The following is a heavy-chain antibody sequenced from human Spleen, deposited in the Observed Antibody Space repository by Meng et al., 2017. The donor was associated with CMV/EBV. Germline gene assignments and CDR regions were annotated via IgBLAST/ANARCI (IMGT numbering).Heavy chain of an antibody. CDR3: ATSRTLGIVVIAAAPLDY. CDR1: TFNSRA. V-gene: IGHV3-23*01. CDR2: ISGDSGST. D-gene: IGHD2-2*03. J-gene: IGHJ4*02. Sequence: TFNSRAMSWVRQAPGKGLEWLSGISGDSGSTEDADSVKGRFTISRDNSKNTLYLQMNSLRAEDTAIYYCATSRTLGIVVIAAAPLDYWGQGSLVTVSS.